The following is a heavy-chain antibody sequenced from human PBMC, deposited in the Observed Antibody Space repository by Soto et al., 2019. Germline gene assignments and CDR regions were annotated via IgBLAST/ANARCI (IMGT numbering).Heavy chain of an antibody. V-gene: IGHV3-74*01. D-gene: IGHD3-10*01. CDR1: GFTFSDYW. J-gene: IGHJ6*02. CDR2: INGDGSRS. Sequence: EVQLVESGGGLVQPGGSLRLSCATSGFTFSDYWIHWVRQAPGKGLVWVSRINGDGSRSDYADSVKGRFTIYRDNAENTVYQQMNSLSAEDTAVYFCARGIRGKYGMDVWGHGTTITVSS. CDR3: ARGIRGKYGMDV.